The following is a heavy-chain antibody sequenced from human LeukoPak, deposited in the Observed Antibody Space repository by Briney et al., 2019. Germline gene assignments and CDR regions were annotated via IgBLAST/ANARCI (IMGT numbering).Heavy chain of an antibody. CDR1: GFTFSSFS. J-gene: IGHJ4*02. Sequence: GGSLRLSCAASGFTFSSFSMNWVRQAPGKGLEWVSYISSSSSTIYYADSVKGRFTISRDNAKNSLYLHMNSLRAEDTAVYYCATLRENNYGYYWGQGTLVTVSS. D-gene: IGHD5-18*01. V-gene: IGHV3-48*04. CDR2: ISSSSSTI. CDR3: ATLRENNYGYY.